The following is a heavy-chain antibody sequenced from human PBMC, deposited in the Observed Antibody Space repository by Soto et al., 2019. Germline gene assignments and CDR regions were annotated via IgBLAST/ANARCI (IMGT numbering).Heavy chain of an antibody. D-gene: IGHD2-21*02. J-gene: IGHJ5*02. CDR1: GGSINSRYW. V-gene: IGHV4-39*01. Sequence: LTCAVSGGSINSRYWWSWIRQPPGKGLEWIGSIYYSGSTYYNPSLKSRVTVSVDTSKNQFSLKLSSVTAADTAVYYCARHPSDFWFDPWGQGTLVTVS. CDR2: IYYSGST. CDR3: ARHPSDFWFDP.